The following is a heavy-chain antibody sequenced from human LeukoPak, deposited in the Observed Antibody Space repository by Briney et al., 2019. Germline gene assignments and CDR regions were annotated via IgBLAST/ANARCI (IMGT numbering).Heavy chain of an antibody. Sequence: GGSLGLSCAASGFTFDDYAMHWVRQAPGKGLEWVSGISWNSGSIGYADSVKGRFTISRDNSKNTLYLQMNSLRAEDTAVYYCARDKGIAAAVDYWGQGTLVTVSS. V-gene: IGHV3-9*01. CDR1: GFTFDDYA. J-gene: IGHJ4*02. D-gene: IGHD6-13*01. CDR3: ARDKGIAAAVDY. CDR2: ISWNSGSI.